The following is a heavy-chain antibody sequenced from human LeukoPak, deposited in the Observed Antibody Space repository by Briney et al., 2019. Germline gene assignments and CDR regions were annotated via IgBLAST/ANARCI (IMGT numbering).Heavy chain of an antibody. Sequence: GGSLRLSCAASGFTFSTYNMNWVRQAPGKGLEWVSFITSSGTLTNYADSVKGRFTVSRDNAKNSLYLQMNSLRDEDTAVYYCARGGSGSYYPYWGQGTVVPVSS. J-gene: IGHJ4*02. CDR3: ARGGSGSYYPY. D-gene: IGHD1-26*01. CDR2: ITSSGTLT. CDR1: GFTFSTYN. V-gene: IGHV3-48*02.